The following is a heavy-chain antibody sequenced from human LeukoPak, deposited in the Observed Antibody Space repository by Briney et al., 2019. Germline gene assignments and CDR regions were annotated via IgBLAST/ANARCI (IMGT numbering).Heavy chain of an antibody. CDR1: GYTFTGYY. J-gene: IGHJ5*02. CDR2: INPNGGGT. Sequence: GASVTVSCTASGYTFTGYYMHWVRQAPGQGLEWMGWINPNGGGTNYAQKFQGRVTMTRDTSISTAYMELSRLRSDDTAVYYCARFYYGSGFDPWGQGTLVTVSS. V-gene: IGHV1-2*02. CDR3: ARFYYGSGFDP. D-gene: IGHD3-10*01.